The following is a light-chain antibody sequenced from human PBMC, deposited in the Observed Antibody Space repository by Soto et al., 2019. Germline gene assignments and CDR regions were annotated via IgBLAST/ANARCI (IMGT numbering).Light chain of an antibody. Sequence: QSALTQPASVSGSRGQSITISCTGTSSDVGAYNFVSWYQQHPGKLPKLMIFDVSRRPSGVSDRFSGSKSGNTASLTISVRQAEDEGDYYCSSYTSSSTHVFGSGTKLTVL. CDR2: DVS. CDR3: SSYTSSSTHV. V-gene: IGLV2-14*03. CDR1: SSDVGAYNF. J-gene: IGLJ1*01.